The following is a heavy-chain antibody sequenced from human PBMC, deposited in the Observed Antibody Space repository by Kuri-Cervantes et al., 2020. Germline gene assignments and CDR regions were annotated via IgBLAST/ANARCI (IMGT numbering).Heavy chain of an antibody. Sequence: SETLSLTCTVSGGSISSGDYYWSWIRQPPGKGLEWIGYIYYSGSTYYNPSLESRVTISVDTSKNQFSLKLSSVTAADTAVYYCAREGTTRVFDYWGQGTLVTVSS. V-gene: IGHV4-30-4*08. CDR2: IYYSGST. J-gene: IGHJ4*02. D-gene: IGHD4-17*01. CDR1: GGSISSGDYY. CDR3: AREGTTRVFDY.